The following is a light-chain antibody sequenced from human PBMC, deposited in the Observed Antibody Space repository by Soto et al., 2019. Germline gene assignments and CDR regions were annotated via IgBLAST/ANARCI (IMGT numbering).Light chain of an antibody. J-gene: IGKJ2*01. CDR3: QLRSNWPLYT. Sequence: EIVLTQSPATLSLSPGERATLSCRASQSVSSYLAWYQQKPGQAPRRLIYDASNRATGIPARFSGSGSGTDFTLTISSLEPEDFAVYYCQLRSNWPLYTFGQGTKLEIK. CDR1: QSVSSY. V-gene: IGKV3-11*01. CDR2: DAS.